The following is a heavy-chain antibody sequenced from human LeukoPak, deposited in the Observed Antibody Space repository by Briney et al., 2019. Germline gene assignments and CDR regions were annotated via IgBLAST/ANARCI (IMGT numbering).Heavy chain of an antibody. CDR2: ISSSSTYI. Sequence: GGSLRLSCAASGFTFSNYNMNWVRRAPGKGLEGVSCISSSSTYIYYADSAKGRFTISRDNAKSPLYLQMNSLRAEDTAVYYCVTDGADYYDSTGYPIYFDYWGQGTLVTVSS. CDR3: VTDGADYYDSTGYPIYFDY. J-gene: IGHJ4*02. CDR1: GFTFSNYN. V-gene: IGHV3-21*01. D-gene: IGHD3-22*01.